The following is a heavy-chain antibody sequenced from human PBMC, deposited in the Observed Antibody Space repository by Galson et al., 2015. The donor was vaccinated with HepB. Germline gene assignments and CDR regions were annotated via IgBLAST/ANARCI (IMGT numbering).Heavy chain of an antibody. CDR3: TRGHRGDEGFGI. CDR2: TYYRSTWYN. V-gene: IGHV6-1*01. CDR1: GDSVSSYSAA. Sequence: CAISGDSVSSYSAAWRWIRQSPSRGLEWLGRTYYRSTWYNDYAVSVKSRMTINSDTSKNQFSLQVNSVTPEDAAIYYCTRGHRGDEGFGIWGPGTMVIVSS. J-gene: IGHJ3*02. D-gene: IGHD3-16*01.